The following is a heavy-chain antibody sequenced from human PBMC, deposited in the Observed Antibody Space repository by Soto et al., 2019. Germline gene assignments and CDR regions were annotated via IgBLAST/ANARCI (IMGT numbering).Heavy chain of an antibody. CDR3: AATKGGMTTVTTDFDS. V-gene: IGHV1-69*02. J-gene: IGHJ4*02. CDR1: GGTFSSYT. D-gene: IGHD4-17*01. Sequence: QVQLVQSGAEVKKPGSSVKVSCKASGGTFSSYTISWVRQAPGQGLEWKGRIIPILGIANYAQKFQGRVTLTPDKSTSTAYLELSSLTSEDTAVYYCAATKGGMTTVTTDFDSWGQGTLVTVSS. CDR2: IIPILGIA.